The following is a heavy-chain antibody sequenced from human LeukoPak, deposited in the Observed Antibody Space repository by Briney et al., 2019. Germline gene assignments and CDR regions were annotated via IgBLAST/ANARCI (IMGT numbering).Heavy chain of an antibody. CDR2: INHSGST. J-gene: IGHJ4*02. V-gene: IGHV4-34*01. D-gene: IGHD3-10*01. CDR1: GGSFSGYY. CDR3: ARAPPRGSYYRGYFDY. Sequence: SETLSLTCAVYGGSFSGYYWSWIRQPPGKGLEWIGEINHSGSTNYNPSLKSRVTISVDTSKNQFSLNLSSVTAADTAVYYCARAPPRGSYYRGYFDYWGQGTLVTVSS.